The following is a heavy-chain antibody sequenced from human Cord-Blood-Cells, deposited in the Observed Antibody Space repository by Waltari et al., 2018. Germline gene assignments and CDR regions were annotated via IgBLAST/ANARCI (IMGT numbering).Heavy chain of an antibody. D-gene: IGHD6-6*01. CDR2: INPNSGGT. J-gene: IGHJ4*02. CDR3: AREAYSSSYFDY. CDR1: GYTFTGYY. Sequence: QVQLVQSGAEVKKPGASVKVSCKASGYTFTGYYMHWVRQAPGQGLEWMGWINPNSGGTNNAQKCQGRVTMTRDASISTAYVGLSRLRSDDTAVYYCAREAYSSSYFDYWGQGTLVTVSS. V-gene: IGHV1-2*02.